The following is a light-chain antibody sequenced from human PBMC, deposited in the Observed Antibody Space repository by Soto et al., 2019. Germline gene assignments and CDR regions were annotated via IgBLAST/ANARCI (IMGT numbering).Light chain of an antibody. CDR2: GAA. V-gene: IGKV1-27*01. Sequence: DIQMTQSPSSLSASVGHRVIITCRASQGISNYVAWYQQKPWKVPNLLIYGAATLQSGLPSRFSGSGSGTDFTLTISSLQPEDVATYYCQKYNSALWTCGQGTKVQIK. CDR3: QKYNSALWT. J-gene: IGKJ1*01. CDR1: QGISNY.